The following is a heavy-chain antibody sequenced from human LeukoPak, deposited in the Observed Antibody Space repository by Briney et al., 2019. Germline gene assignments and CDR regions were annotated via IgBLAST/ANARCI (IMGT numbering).Heavy chain of an antibody. CDR2: ISCNSGSI. CDR1: GFTFDDYS. CDR3: AKVGYCSSTSCYDGPDPTDCLDY. J-gene: IGHJ4*02. V-gene: IGHV3-9*01. Sequence: PGGSLRLSCAASGFTFDDYSMHWVRQAPGKSLEWVSGISCNSGSIGYADSVKGRFTISRDNAKNSLYLQMNSLRAEDTALYYCAKVGYCSSTSCYDGPDPTDCLDYWGQGTLVTVSS. D-gene: IGHD2-2*01.